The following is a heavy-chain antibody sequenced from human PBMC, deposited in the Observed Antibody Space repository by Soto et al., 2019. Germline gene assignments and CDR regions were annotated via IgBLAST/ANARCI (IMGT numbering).Heavy chain of an antibody. CDR3: ARTTLRRWFDS. J-gene: IGHJ5*01. D-gene: IGHD1-1*01. CDR2: VYYSGST. Sequence: PSETLSLTSSVSGGSISSGDYYWSWIRQPPGKGLEWIGYVYYSGSTYYNPSLKSRFTISIDTSKNQFSLKLSSVTAADTAVYFCARTTLRRWFDSWGQGTLVTVSS. V-gene: IGHV4-30-4*01. CDR1: GGSISSGDYY.